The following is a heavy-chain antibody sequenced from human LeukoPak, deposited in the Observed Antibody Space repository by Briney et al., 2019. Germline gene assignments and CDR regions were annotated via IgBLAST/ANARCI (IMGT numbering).Heavy chain of an antibody. D-gene: IGHD3-22*01. CDR3: GGSYDSSGPEYYYYYGMDV. J-gene: IGHJ6*02. Sequence: PSETLSLTCTVSGGSISNSSYCWGWIRQPPGKGLEWIGSIYYSGSTYYNPSLKSRVTISVDTSKNQFSLNLSSVTAADTAVYYCGGSYDSSGPEYYYYYGMDVWGQGTTVTVSS. CDR1: GGSISNSSYC. CDR2: IYYSGST. V-gene: IGHV4-39*01.